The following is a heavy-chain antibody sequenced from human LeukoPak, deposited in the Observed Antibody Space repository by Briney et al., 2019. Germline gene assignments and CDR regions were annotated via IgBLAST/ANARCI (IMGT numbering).Heavy chain of an antibody. Sequence: SQTLSLTCAVSGGSISSGGYSWSWIRQPPGKGLEWIGYIYHSGSTYYNPSLKSRVTISVDTSKNQFSLKLSSVTAADTAVYYCARHSYYDSSGYYYGFRAGFPAAFDIWGQGTMVTVSS. CDR2: IYHSGST. J-gene: IGHJ3*02. CDR3: ARHSYYDSSGYYYGFRAGFPAAFDI. V-gene: IGHV4-30-2*01. CDR1: GGSISSGGYS. D-gene: IGHD3-22*01.